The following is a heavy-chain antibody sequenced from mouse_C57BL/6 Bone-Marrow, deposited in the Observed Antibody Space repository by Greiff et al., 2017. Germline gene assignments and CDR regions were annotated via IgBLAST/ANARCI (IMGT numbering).Heavy chain of an antibody. CDR3: ARSYDYDDYTMDY. J-gene: IGHJ4*01. CDR2: MHPNGGSP. D-gene: IGHD2-4*01. Sequence: QVQLQQPGAELVKPGASVTLSCKASGYTFTNYWMHWVKQRPGQGLAWIGMMHPNGGSPDYNEKFKSEATLSVDKSSRTAYMELSSLTSEDSAVYYCARSYDYDDYTMDYWGQGTSVTVSS. V-gene: IGHV1-64*01. CDR1: GYTFTNYW.